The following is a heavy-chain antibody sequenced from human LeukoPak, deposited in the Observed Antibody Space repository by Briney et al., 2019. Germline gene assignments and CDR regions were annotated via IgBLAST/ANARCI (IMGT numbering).Heavy chain of an antibody. Sequence: SETLSLTCTVSGASMRTYYWSWIRQPPGKGLEWIGFIYHSGSTDYNPSLKSRGTISVDTSKNQFSLKLSSVTAADTAVYYCARTNYYGSGSYYPDLWGQGTLVAVSS. V-gene: IGHV4-59*08. J-gene: IGHJ5*02. CDR1: GASMRTYY. CDR2: IYHSGST. D-gene: IGHD3-10*01. CDR3: ARTNYYGSGSYYPDL.